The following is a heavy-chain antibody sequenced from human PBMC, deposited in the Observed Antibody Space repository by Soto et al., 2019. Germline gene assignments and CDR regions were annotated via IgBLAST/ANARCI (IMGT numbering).Heavy chain of an antibody. J-gene: IGHJ6*02. V-gene: IGHV1-69*13. CDR1: GGTLSDYA. Sequence: SVKVSCKASGGTLSDYAVSWVRQARGQGLEWMGGIMPTVDSANYAQKFQGRLTITADESTSTANMELSSPTSDDTAIYYCAVAAVREILTEQSSGMAVWGQGTTVTVSS. CDR2: IMPTVDSA. D-gene: IGHD3-10*01. CDR3: AVAAVREILTEQSSGMAV.